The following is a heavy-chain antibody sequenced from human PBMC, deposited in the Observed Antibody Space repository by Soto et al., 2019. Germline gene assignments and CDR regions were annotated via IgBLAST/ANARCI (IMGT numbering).Heavy chain of an antibody. CDR1: GHTFTSYD. Sequence: ASVKVSCKASGHTFTSYDINWVRQATGQGLEWMGWMNPNSGNTGYAQKFQGRVTMTRNTSISTAYMELSSLRSEDTAVYYCARGGRTIFGRYFDYWGQGTLVTVSS. CDR2: MNPNSGNT. CDR3: ARGGRTIFGRYFDY. J-gene: IGHJ4*02. D-gene: IGHD3-3*01. V-gene: IGHV1-8*01.